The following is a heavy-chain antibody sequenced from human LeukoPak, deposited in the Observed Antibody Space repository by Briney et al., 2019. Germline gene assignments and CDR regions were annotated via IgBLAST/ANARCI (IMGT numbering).Heavy chain of an antibody. V-gene: IGHV3-30-3*01. CDR1: GFTFSSYA. Sequence: PGGSLRLSCAASGFTFSSYAMHWVRQAPGKGLEWVAVISYDGSNKYYADSVKGRFTISRDNSKNTLYLQMNSLRAEDTAVYYCARDWRFGCSSTSCYYFDYWGQGTLVTVSS. D-gene: IGHD2-2*01. CDR2: ISYDGSNK. J-gene: IGHJ4*02. CDR3: ARDWRFGCSSTSCYYFDY.